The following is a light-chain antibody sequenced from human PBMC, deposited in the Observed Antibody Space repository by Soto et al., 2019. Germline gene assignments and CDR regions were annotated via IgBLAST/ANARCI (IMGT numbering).Light chain of an antibody. CDR1: SGSIASNY. J-gene: IGLJ3*02. CDR2: EDK. Sequence: NFMLTQPHSVSESPGKTVTISCTRSSGSIASNYVQWYQHRPGSAPTTVIYEDKEKPSGVPDRFSGSSDRSSNSASLTISGLRNEDEADYYCQSYDSTNQVFGGGTKLTVL. CDR3: QSYDSTNQV. V-gene: IGLV6-57*04.